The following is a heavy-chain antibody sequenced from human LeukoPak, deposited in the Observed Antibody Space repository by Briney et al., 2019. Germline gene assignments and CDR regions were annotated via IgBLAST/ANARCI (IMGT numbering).Heavy chain of an antibody. CDR1: GFTFSSYA. CDR3: ARERCSGGSCTYDPFDI. Sequence: PGGSLRLSCAASGFTFSSYAMSWVRRVPGKGLEWVAVMSVNGINKYYADSVRGRFTVSRDISKNTQFLQMNSLRFEDTAVYFCARERCSGGSCTYDPFDIWGHGTMVTVST. V-gene: IGHV3-30*03. J-gene: IGHJ3*02. D-gene: IGHD2-15*01. CDR2: MSVNGINK.